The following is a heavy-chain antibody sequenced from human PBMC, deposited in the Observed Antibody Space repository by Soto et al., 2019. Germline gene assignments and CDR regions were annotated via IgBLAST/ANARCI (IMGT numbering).Heavy chain of an antibody. V-gene: IGHV1-46*01. D-gene: IGHD4-17*01. J-gene: IGHJ5*02. CDR2: INPSGGST. CDR1: GYTFTSYY. CDR3: ARGLDPERMTAVTTLFDP. Sequence: QVQLVQSGAEVKKPGASVKVSCKASGYTFTSYYMHWVRQAPGQGLEWMGIINPSGGSTSYAQKFPGRATMTRDTSTRTVYMELSSLRSEDTAVYYCARGLDPERMTAVTTLFDPWGQGTLVTVSS.